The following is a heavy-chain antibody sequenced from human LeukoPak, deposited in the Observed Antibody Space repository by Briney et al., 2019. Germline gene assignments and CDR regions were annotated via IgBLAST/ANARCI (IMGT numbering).Heavy chain of an antibody. V-gene: IGHV1-24*01. J-gene: IGHJ4*02. Sequence: ASVKVFCKVSGYTLTELSIHWVRQAPGKGLEWLGRFDPEDGETIYAQRFQGRVTMTEDTSTNTAYMELSSLRSADSAVYYCATGRLGEYYEDSSGYFAYWGQGTLVTVSS. CDR3: ATGRLGEYYEDSSGYFAY. CDR2: FDPEDGET. CDR1: GYTLTELS. D-gene: IGHD3-22*01.